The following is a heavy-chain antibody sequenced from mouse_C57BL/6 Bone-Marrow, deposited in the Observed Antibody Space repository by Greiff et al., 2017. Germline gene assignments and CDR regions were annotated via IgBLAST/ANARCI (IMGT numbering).Heavy chain of an antibody. Sequence: VQLQQSGAELVRPGASVKLSCTASGFNIKDDYMHWVKQRPEQGLEWIGWIDPENGDTEYASKFQGKATITADTSSNTAYLQLSSLTSEDTAVYYCTGVLLFAYWGQGTLVTVSA. CDR3: TGVLLFAY. CDR1: GFNIKDDY. D-gene: IGHD1-1*01. J-gene: IGHJ3*01. V-gene: IGHV14-4*01. CDR2: IDPENGDT.